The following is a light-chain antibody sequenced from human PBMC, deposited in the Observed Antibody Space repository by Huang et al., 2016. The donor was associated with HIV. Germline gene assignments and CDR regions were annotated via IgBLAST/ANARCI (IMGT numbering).Light chain of an antibody. Sequence: EIVLTQSPATLSLSPGARATLSCRASQRVSDYLAWYQQKPGQAPRLLIYDAANRAPGIPARFSGSGSGTDFTLTIDSLEPEDFAVYYCQHRSSWSLTFGGGTKVEIK. CDR1: QRVSDY. J-gene: IGKJ4*01. CDR2: DAA. CDR3: QHRSSWSLT. V-gene: IGKV3-11*01.